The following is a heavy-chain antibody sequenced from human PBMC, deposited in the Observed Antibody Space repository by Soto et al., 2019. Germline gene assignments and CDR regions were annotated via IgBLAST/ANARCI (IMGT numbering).Heavy chain of an antibody. Sequence: QVQLVESGGGLVKPGGSLRLSCAVSGFTFSDYYMTWIRQAPGKGLEWVSYISSSTSHTNYADSVKGRFTISRDNAKNSVFLQMNSLRAEDTAVYYCARGRGAAADYFDFCGQGTLVTVSS. J-gene: IGHJ4*02. CDR1: GFTFSDYY. V-gene: IGHV3-11*05. D-gene: IGHD6-13*01. CDR2: ISSSTSHT. CDR3: ARGRGAAADYFDF.